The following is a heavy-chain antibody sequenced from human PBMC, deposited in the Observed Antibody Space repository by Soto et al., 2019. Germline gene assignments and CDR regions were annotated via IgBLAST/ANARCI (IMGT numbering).Heavy chain of an antibody. D-gene: IGHD6-19*01. Sequence: GGSLRLSCAASGFTFFRYAMTWVRQAPGRGLEWVSSISSNGDTTDYAASVKGRFTISRDNAKSTLYLQMNSLRADDTAVYYCASGLITVACTRNYWGPGTLVTVSS. CDR2: ISSNGDTT. CDR1: GFTFFRYA. V-gene: IGHV3-23*01. CDR3: ASGLITVACTRNY. J-gene: IGHJ4*02.